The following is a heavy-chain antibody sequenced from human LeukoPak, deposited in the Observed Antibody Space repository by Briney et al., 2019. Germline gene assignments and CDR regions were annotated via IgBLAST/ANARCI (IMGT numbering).Heavy chain of an antibody. CDR2: ISGSGDTT. J-gene: IGHJ4*02. D-gene: IGHD3-16*01. V-gene: IGHV3-23*01. Sequence: QSGGSLRLSCAASRFTFSNFGMSWVRQAPRKGLEWVSTISGSGDTTYYAESVKGRFTISRDNSKNTLYLQMNSLRAEDTAVYYCANKLTFGGVIADYWGQGTLVTVSS. CDR1: RFTFSNFG. CDR3: ANKLTFGGVIADY.